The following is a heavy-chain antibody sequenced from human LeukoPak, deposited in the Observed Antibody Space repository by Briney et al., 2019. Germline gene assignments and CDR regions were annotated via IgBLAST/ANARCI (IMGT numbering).Heavy chain of an antibody. V-gene: IGHV1-2*02. Sequence: ASVKVSCKASGYTFTGYYMHWVRQAPGQGLEWMGWINPNRGGTNYAQKFQGRVTMTRDTSISTAYMELSRLRSDDTAVYNCARVDVVVVAASMDVWGQGTTVTVSS. CDR2: INPNRGGT. J-gene: IGHJ6*02. CDR3: ARVDVVVVAASMDV. CDR1: GYTFTGYY. D-gene: IGHD2-15*01.